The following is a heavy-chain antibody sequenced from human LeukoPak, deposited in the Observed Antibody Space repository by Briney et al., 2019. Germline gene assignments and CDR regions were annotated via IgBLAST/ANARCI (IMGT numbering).Heavy chain of an antibody. V-gene: IGHV4-61*02. J-gene: IGHJ4*02. Sequence: SETLSLTCTVSGGSISSGSYYWSWIRQPAGKGLEWIGRIYTSGSTNYNPSLKSRVTISVDTSKNQFSLKLSSVTAADTAVYYCARHSGYSYGYIGTPKFDYWGQGTLVTVSS. CDR2: IYTSGST. CDR1: GGSISSGSYY. CDR3: ARHSGYSYGYIGTPKFDY. D-gene: IGHD5-18*01.